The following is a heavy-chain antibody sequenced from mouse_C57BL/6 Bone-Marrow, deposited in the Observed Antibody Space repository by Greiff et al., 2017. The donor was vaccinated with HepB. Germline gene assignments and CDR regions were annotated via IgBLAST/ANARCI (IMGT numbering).Heavy chain of an antibody. CDR3: ARSPIYDYDRYWYFDV. CDR2: INPNNGGT. D-gene: IGHD2-4*01. V-gene: IGHV1-26*01. J-gene: IGHJ1*03. Sequence: EVQLQESGPELVKPGASVKISCKASGYTFTDYYMNWVKQSHGKSLEWIGDINPNNGGTSYNQKFKGKATLTVDKSSSTAYMELRSLTSEDSAVYYCARSPIYDYDRYWYFDVWGTGTTVTVSS. CDR1: GYTFTDYY.